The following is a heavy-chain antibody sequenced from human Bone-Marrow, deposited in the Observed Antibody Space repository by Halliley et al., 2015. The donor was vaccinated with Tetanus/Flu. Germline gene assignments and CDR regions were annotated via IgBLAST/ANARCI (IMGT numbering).Heavy chain of an antibody. CDR3: AKARYGSGRSFFDD. V-gene: IGHV3-23*01. CDR1: GFTFSSHA. D-gene: IGHD3-10*01. J-gene: IGHJ4*02. CDR2: ITSGGVTT. Sequence: SLRLSCATSGFTFSSHAMSWVRQAPGKGLEWVSSITSGGVTTEYADSVKGRFTIPRDNSRNTVSLRMSSLRAEDTALYYCAKARYGSGRSFFDDWGQGTLVTVSS.